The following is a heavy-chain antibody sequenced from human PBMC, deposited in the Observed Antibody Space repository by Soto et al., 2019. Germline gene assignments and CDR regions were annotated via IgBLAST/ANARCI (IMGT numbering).Heavy chain of an antibody. CDR3: AKGESYYYYYYYMDV. CDR1: GFTFSSYA. Sequence: GGSLSLSCAASGFTFSSYAMSWVRQAPGKGLEWVSAISGSGGSTYYADSVKGRFTISRDSSKNTLYLQMNSLRAEDTAVYYCAKGESYYYYYYYMDVWGKGTTVTVSS. J-gene: IGHJ6*03. V-gene: IGHV3-23*01. CDR2: ISGSGGST.